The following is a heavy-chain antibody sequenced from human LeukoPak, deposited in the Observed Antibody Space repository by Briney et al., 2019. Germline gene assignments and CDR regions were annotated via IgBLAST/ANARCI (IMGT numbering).Heavy chain of an antibody. Sequence: ASVKVSCKASGYTFTGYYMHWVRQAPGQGLKWMGWINPNSGGTNYAQKFQGRVTMTRDTSLSKASIELSRLCSDDTAVYYCARYSSSWYGGFDYWGQGTLVTVSS. CDR2: INPNSGGT. J-gene: IGHJ4*02. CDR1: GYTFTGYY. D-gene: IGHD6-13*01. V-gene: IGHV1-2*02. CDR3: ARYSSSWYGGFDY.